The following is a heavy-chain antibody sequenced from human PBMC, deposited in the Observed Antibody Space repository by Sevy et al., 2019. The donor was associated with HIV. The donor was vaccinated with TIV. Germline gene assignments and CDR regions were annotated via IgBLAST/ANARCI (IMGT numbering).Heavy chain of an antibody. J-gene: IGHJ4*02. CDR3: ACGTGTSDFDH. CDR1: GFTFSDAW. CDR2: IKSKTDSGTR. V-gene: IGHV3-15*01. D-gene: IGHD1-1*01. Sequence: GGSLRLSCATSGFTFSDAWMNWVRQAPGKGLEWVARIKSKTDSGTRDLAAPVKGRFSISRDDSKNTVYLPMTSLKDEDTGVYFCACGTGTSDFDHWGQGTLVTVSS.